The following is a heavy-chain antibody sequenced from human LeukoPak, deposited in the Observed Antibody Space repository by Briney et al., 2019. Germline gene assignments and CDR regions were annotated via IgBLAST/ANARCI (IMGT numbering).Heavy chain of an antibody. V-gene: IGHV1-46*01. Sequence: ASVKVSCKASGYTFSSFYMHWVRQAPGQGLEWMGVINSNGASTNYAQKFQGRVTMTSDTSTSTVYMDLSSLRSEDTAVYYCARERMYSSMFHLFYYWGQGTLVTVSS. D-gene: IGHD6-19*01. CDR2: INSNGAST. CDR1: GYTFSSFY. J-gene: IGHJ4*02. CDR3: ARERMYSSMFHLFYY.